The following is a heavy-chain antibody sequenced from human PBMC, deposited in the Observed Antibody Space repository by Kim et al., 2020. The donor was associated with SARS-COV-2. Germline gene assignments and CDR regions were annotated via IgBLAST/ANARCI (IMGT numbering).Heavy chain of an antibody. CDR3: ATVVFYYDAGYFKN. V-gene: IGHV3-66*01. Sequence: GGSLRLSCAASGYTVTYSYMGWVRQAPWKGLEWVSFIYSGGNTIYADSVKGRLIISRDHSKNTLYLQMNSLRAEDTAVYYCATVVFYYDAGYFKNWGQGTLVIVSS. J-gene: IGHJ1*01. CDR1: GYTVTYSY. CDR2: IYSGGNT. D-gene: IGHD3-22*01.